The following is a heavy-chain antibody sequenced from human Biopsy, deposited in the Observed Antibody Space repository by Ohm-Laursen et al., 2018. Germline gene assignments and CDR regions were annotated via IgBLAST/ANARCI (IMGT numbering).Heavy chain of an antibody. Sequence: GTLSLTCAVFGSSFNDYSWTWIRQPPGKGLEWIGHIYYSVMTNYNPSLQSRVSISVDTSRNQVSLTLSSVTAADTAVYYCARDSGILNYGNFKYYHYYGMDVWGQGTKVTVSS. J-gene: IGHJ6*02. CDR1: GSSFNDYS. V-gene: IGHV4-59*01. CDR3: ARDSGILNYGNFKYYHYYGMDV. D-gene: IGHD4-11*01. CDR2: IYYSVMT.